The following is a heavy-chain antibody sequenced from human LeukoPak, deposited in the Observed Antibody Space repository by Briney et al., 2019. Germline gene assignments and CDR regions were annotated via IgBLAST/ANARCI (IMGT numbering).Heavy chain of an antibody. Sequence: GGSLRLSCAASGFTFSSYSMNWVRQAPGKGLEWVSSISGSSSYIYYADSVKGRFTISRDNAKNSLYLQMNSLRAEDTAVYYCARGLVPGFLDYWGQGTPVTVSS. V-gene: IGHV3-21*01. D-gene: IGHD4-11*01. CDR3: ARGLVPGFLDY. CDR2: ISGSSSYI. CDR1: GFTFSSYS. J-gene: IGHJ4*02.